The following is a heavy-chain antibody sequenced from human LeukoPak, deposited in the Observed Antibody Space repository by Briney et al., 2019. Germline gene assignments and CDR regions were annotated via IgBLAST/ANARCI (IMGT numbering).Heavy chain of an antibody. CDR1: GFIISNNY. Sequence: GGSLRLSCAASGFIISNNYMSWVRQAPGKGLEWVSVIYSSGSTYYADSVKGRFTISRDNSKNTLYLQMSNLRADDTGVYYCARDCSTSPYYYYGMDVWGQGTTVTVSS. D-gene: IGHD2-2*01. J-gene: IGHJ6*02. CDR3: ARDCSTSPYYYYGMDV. V-gene: IGHV3-66*01. CDR2: IYSSGST.